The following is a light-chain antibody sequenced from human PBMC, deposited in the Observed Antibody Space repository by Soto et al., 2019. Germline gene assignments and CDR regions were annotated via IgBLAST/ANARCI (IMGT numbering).Light chain of an antibody. J-gene: IGKJ1*01. CDR2: DVS. Sequence: DNRMAEAPSTLSASLRDRLNNNSRASQSINAWLAWYQQKPGKAPKLLIYDVSTLASGVPSRFSGSASWTEFTLTISNLESDDFASYYCQQYHRYSTFGQGTKVDIK. CDR1: QSINAW. V-gene: IGKV1-5*01. CDR3: QQYHRYST.